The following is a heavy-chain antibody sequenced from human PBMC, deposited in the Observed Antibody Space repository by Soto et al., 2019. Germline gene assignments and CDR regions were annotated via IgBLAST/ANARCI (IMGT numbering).Heavy chain of an antibody. CDR1: GFTSSNYE. D-gene: IGHD3-10*01. CDR3: ARDGHRGPEDAFDI. Sequence: GSLRLSSIASGFTSSNYERNWIRRAPGKGLEWVSHIGTTGTSPYYADSVRGRFTVSRDTANNSIYLQMKSLRAEDTALYYCARDGHRGPEDAFDIWGQGKMVAVSS. J-gene: IGHJ3*02. V-gene: IGHV3-48*03. CDR2: IGTTGTSP.